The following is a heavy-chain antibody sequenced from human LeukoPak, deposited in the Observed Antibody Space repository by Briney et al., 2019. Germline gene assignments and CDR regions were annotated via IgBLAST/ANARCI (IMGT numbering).Heavy chain of an antibody. V-gene: IGHV4-34*01. J-gene: IGHJ4*02. CDR3: ARGYRGYSYAYAWFDY. CDR1: GGSFSGYY. CDR2: INHSGST. D-gene: IGHD5-18*01. Sequence: SETLSLTCAVYGGSFSGYYWSWIRQPPGKGLEWIGEINHSGSTNYNPSLKSRVTISVDTSKNQFSLKLSSVTAADTAVYYCARGYRGYSYAYAWFDYWGQGTLVTVPS.